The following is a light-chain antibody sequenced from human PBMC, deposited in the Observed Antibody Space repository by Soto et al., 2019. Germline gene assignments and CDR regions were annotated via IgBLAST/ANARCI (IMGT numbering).Light chain of an antibody. V-gene: IGKV3-15*01. CDR3: QQYNNWPQT. J-gene: IGKJ1*01. CDR2: GAS. CDR1: QSLSSN. Sequence: EMVMTPSPATLSVSPVERATLSSRASQSLSSNLAWYQQKPGQAPRLLIYGASTRATGIPARFSGSGSGTEFTLTISSLQSEDFAVYYCQQYNNWPQTFGQGTKVDIK.